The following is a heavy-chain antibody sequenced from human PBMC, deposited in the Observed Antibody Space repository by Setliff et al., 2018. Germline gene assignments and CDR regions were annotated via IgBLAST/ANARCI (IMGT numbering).Heavy chain of an antibody. J-gene: IGHJ4*02. CDR2: IFYDGSEK. Sequence: GGSLRLSCAASGFTFSTYRMHWVRQAPGKGLEWVAVIFYDGSEKYHADSVKGRFTISRDNSKNTLYLQMNSLRPEDTAVSYCARTCSGSGCYAGLESWGQGTPVTVSS. D-gene: IGHD2-15*01. CDR3: ARTCSGSGCYAGLES. V-gene: IGHV3-30*03. CDR1: GFTFSTYR.